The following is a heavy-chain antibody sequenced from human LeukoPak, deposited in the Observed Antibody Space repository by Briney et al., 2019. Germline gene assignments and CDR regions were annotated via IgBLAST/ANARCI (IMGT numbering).Heavy chain of an antibody. V-gene: IGHV4-31*03. D-gene: IGHD3-22*01. CDR1: GGSISSGGYY. J-gene: IGHJ5*02. CDR3: ARATPNYYDSSGYST. CDR2: IYYSGST. Sequence: SETLSLTCTVSGGSISSGGYYWSWIRQHPGKGLEWIGYIYYSGSTYYNPSLKSRVTISVDTSKNQFSLKLSSMTAADTAVYYCARATPNYYDSSGYSTWGQGTLVTVSS.